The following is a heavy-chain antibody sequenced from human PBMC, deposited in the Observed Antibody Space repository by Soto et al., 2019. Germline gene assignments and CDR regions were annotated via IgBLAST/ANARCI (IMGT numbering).Heavy chain of an antibody. J-gene: IGHJ4*02. D-gene: IGHD4-17*01. CDR1: GFTFSSYG. V-gene: IGHV3-30*18. CDR2: ISYDGSNN. CDR3: AKDTDYGGNSGLGY. Sequence: QVLLVESGGGVVQPGRSLRLSCAASGFTFSSYGMHWVREAPGKGLVWVSVISYDGSNNYYVDSVKGRFTISRDNSKNPLYLQMNSLRAEDTAVYYCAKDTDYGGNSGLGYWGQGTLVTFSS.